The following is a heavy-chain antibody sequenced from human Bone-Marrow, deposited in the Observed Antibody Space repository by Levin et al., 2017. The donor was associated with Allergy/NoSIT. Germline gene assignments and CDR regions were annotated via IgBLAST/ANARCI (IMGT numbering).Heavy chain of an antibody. CDR2: IWYDGSNK. CDR3: ARVGISDLGYCSGGSCHADC. V-gene: IGHV3-33*01. J-gene: IGHJ4*02. CDR1: GFRFSSYG. Sequence: GASVKVSCVASGFRFSSYGMHWVRQAPGKGLEWVAVIWYDGSNKYYAGSVKGRFTISRDNSENTLYLQMNSLRAEDTAVYFCARVGISDLGYCSGGSCHADCWGQGTLVTVSS. D-gene: IGHD2-15*01.